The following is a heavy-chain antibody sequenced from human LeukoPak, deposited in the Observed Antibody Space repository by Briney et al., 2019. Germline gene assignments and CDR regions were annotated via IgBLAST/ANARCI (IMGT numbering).Heavy chain of an antibody. Sequence: ASVKVSCKASGYTFSDYYIHWVRRAPGQGLEWMGWINPKSGGTNYAERFQARVTMTRDTSISTAYMELSRLRFDDTAVYYCATNKEGKSLDYWGQGTLVTVSS. CDR2: INPKSGGT. J-gene: IGHJ4*02. CDR3: ATNKEGKSLDY. V-gene: IGHV1-2*02. CDR1: GYTFSDYY.